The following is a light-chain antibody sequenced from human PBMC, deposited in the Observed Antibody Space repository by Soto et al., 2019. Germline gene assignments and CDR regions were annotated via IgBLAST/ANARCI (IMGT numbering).Light chain of an antibody. CDR3: HQRQSWPRT. Sequence: DIQMTQSPSTLSASAGDTVTITCRASESIDNWLAWYQQKPGKAPKLLLFAASTLVGGVPSRFSGRGSGTEFTLTISSLQSEDFAVYYCHQRQSWPRTFGQGTKVDIK. V-gene: IGKV1-5*01. J-gene: IGKJ1*01. CDR1: ESIDNW. CDR2: AAS.